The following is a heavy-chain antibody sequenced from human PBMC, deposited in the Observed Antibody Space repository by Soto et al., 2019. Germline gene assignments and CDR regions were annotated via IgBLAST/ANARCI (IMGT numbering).Heavy chain of an antibody. Sequence: SETLSLTCTVSGGSISSSSYYWGWIRQPPGKGLEWIGSIYYSGSTYYNPSLKSRVTISVDTSKNQFSLKLSSVTAADTAVYYCERNEVLAAFGGGIDYWGQGTLFPVSS. CDR3: ERNEVLAAFGGGIDY. V-gene: IGHV4-39*01. J-gene: IGHJ4*02. D-gene: IGHD3-16*01. CDR2: IYYSGST. CDR1: GGSISSSSYY.